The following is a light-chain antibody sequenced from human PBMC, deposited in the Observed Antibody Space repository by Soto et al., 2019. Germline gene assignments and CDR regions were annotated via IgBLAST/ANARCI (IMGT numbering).Light chain of an antibody. J-gene: IGLJ1*01. V-gene: IGLV2-23*01. CDR2: EGS. CDR3: CSYAGSNTYV. CDR1: SSDVGNYNL. Sequence: QAVVTQPASVSGSPGQSITISCTETSSDVGNYNLVSWYQHHPGKAPKVVIYEGSKRPSGVSHRFSGFKSGNTASLTISGLQAEDEADYHCCSYAGSNTYVFGTGTKVTVL.